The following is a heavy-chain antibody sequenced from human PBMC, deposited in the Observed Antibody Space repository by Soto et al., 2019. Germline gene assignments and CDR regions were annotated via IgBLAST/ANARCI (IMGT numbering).Heavy chain of an antibody. CDR3: ARLDTAMNALDI. Sequence: GGSLRLSCAASGFTLSSYSMNWVRQAPGKGLEWVSSISSSSSYIYYADSVKGRFTISRDNAKNSLYLQMNSLRAEDTAVYYCARLDTAMNALDIWGQGTMVTVSS. D-gene: IGHD5-18*01. V-gene: IGHV3-21*01. CDR1: GFTLSSYS. CDR2: ISSSSSYI. J-gene: IGHJ3*02.